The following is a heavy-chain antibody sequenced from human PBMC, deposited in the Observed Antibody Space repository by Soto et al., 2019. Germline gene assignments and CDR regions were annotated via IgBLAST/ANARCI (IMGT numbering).Heavy chain of an antibody. V-gene: IGHV1-69*13. CDR2: IIPIFGTA. Sequence: SVKVSCKASGGTFSSYAISWVRQAPGQGLEWMGGIIPIFGTANYAQKFQGRVTITADESTSTAYMELSSLRSEDTAVYYCARDLVGLPTWPHISLDYWGQGTLVTVSS. CDR3: ARDLVGLPTWPHISLDY. CDR1: GGTFSSYA. J-gene: IGHJ4*02. D-gene: IGHD1-26*01.